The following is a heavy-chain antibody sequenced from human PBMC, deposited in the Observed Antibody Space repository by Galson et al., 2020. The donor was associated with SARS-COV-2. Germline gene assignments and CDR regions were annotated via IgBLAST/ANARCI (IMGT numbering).Heavy chain of an antibody. D-gene: IGHD6-6*01. CDR3: AKEGKYDSSSYYYYGLDV. CDR1: GFTFSSYA. Sequence: GESLRLSCAASGFTFSSYAMSWVRQAPGKGLEWVSAISDSGGSTYYADSVMGRFTISRDNSKNTLYLQMNSLRAEDTAVYYCAKEGKYDSSSYYYYGLDVWGQGTTVTVSS. V-gene: IGHV3-23*01. J-gene: IGHJ6*02. CDR2: ISDSGGST.